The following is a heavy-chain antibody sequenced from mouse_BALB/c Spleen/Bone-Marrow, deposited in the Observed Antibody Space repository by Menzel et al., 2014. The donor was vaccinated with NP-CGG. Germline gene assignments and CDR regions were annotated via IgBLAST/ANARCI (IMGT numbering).Heavy chain of an antibody. CDR2: ISCYNGAT. CDR3: ARGHWDVCYWCFDV. V-gene: IGHV1S34*01. J-gene: IGHJ1*01. CDR1: GYSFTGYY. Sequence: LVKTGASEKISCKASGYSFTGYYMHCVKQSHGKSLEWSGYISCYNGATSYNQKVKGKATFTVDTSSGTAYMQFNSLTSEDSAVYYCARGHWDVCYWCFDVRGAGTTVTVSP. D-gene: IGHD4-1*01.